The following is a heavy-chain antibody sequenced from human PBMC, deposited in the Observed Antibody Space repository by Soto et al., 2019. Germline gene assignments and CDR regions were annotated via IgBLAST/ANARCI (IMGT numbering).Heavy chain of an antibody. Sequence: QVQLVQSGIEVKKPGASLHLSCKASGYTFSDYQMHWVRQATGQGLEWMGVIKPNDGTTFYAQRFQGRVTMTRDTSTSTVYMDLSRLTFEDTAIYYCVRETGAFEDWGQGTLVTVSS. J-gene: IGHJ4*02. CDR3: VRETGAFED. CDR1: GYTFSDYQ. V-gene: IGHV1-46*01. D-gene: IGHD3-10*01. CDR2: IKPNDGTT.